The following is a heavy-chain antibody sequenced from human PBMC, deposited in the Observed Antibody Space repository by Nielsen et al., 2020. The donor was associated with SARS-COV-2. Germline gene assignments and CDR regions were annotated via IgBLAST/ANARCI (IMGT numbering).Heavy chain of an antibody. CDR1: GYTFTSYW. CDR2: IYPRDSDT. V-gene: IGHV5-51*01. CDR3: ARNTHGGITDY. Sequence: GESLKISCQGSGYTFTSYWIGWVRQMPGKGLEWMGVIYPRDSDTRYNPSFQGQVTISADKSISTVYLQWSGLKASDSAMYYCARNTHGGITDYWGQGTLVTVSS. D-gene: IGHD4-23*01. J-gene: IGHJ4*02.